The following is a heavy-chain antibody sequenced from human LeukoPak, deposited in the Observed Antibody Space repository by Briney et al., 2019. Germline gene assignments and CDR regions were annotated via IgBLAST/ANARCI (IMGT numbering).Heavy chain of an antibody. V-gene: IGHV3-23*01. Sequence: PGGSLRLSCAASGFTFSSYAMSWVRQAPGKGLEWVSAISGSGGSTYYADSVKGRFTISRDNSKNTLYLQMNSLRAEDTAVYYCAKKKRQWLVQNWYFDLWGRGTLVTDSS. D-gene: IGHD6-19*01. CDR3: AKKKRQWLVQNWYFDL. J-gene: IGHJ2*01. CDR1: GFTFSSYA. CDR2: ISGSGGST.